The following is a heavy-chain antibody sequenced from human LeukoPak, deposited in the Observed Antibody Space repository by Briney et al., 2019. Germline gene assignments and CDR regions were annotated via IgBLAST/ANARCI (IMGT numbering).Heavy chain of an antibody. V-gene: IGHV3-20*04. CDR1: GFTFDDYG. CDR3: ARVVTMVRGVPYYFDY. D-gene: IGHD3-10*01. CDR2: INWNGGSI. J-gene: IGHJ4*02. Sequence: GGSLRLSCAASGFTFDDYGMSWVRQAPGKGLEWVSGINWNGGSIGYADSVKGRFTISRDNAKNSLYLQMNSLRAEDTALYYCARVVTMVRGVPYYFDYWGQGTLVTVSS.